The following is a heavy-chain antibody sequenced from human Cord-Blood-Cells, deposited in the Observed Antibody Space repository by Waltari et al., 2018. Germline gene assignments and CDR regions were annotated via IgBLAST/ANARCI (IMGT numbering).Heavy chain of an antibody. J-gene: IGHJ6*02. D-gene: IGHD1-7*01. Sequence: QVHLVVSGGGVVQRGRSLRLSSAASGFNFSSYSMNWVRQAPRKVLEWAAVIGDDGSKKYYADARKGRFTFSRAKSENTLYLRMNTLRAEDTAVYYCARCYNWNYGPQRGMDVWGQGTTVTVSS. CDR1: GFNFSSYS. V-gene: IGHV3-33*01. CDR2: IGDDGSKK. CDR3: ARCYNWNYGPQRGMDV.